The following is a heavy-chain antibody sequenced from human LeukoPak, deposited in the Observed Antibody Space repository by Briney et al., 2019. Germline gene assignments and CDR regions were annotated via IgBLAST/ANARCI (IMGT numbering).Heavy chain of an antibody. V-gene: IGHV4-38-2*02. CDR1: GYSISSGYY. CDR3: ARGKKSHDYYGSGSYPLMDY. D-gene: IGHD3-10*01. Sequence: SETLSLTCTVSGYSISSGYYWGWIRQPPGKGLEWIGSIYHSGSTYYNPSLKSRVTISVDTSKNQFSLKLSSVTAADTAVYYCARGKKSHDYYGSGSYPLMDYWGQGTLVTVSS. J-gene: IGHJ4*02. CDR2: IYHSGST.